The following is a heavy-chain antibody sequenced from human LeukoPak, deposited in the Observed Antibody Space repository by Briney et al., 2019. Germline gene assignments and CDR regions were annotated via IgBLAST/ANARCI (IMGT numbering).Heavy chain of an antibody. D-gene: IGHD6-13*01. CDR1: GYSFTSYW. CDR3: ARLVGQQPSPEDNWFDP. CDR2: IYPGDSDT. Sequence: KDGESLKISCKGSGYSFTSYWIGWVRQMPGKGLEWMGIIYPGDSDTRYSPSFQGQVTISADKSISTAYLQWSSLKASDTAMYYCARLVGQQPSPEDNWFDPWGQGTLVTVSS. J-gene: IGHJ5*02. V-gene: IGHV5-51*01.